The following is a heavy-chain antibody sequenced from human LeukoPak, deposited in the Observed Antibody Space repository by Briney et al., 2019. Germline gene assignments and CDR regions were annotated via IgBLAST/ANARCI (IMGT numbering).Heavy chain of an antibody. CDR2: ISGSGGST. Sequence: GGSLRLSCAASGFTFSSSAMSWVRQAPGKGLEWVSAISGSGGSTYYADSVKGRFTISRDNSKNTLYLQMNSLRAEDTAVYYCAKSIRYFDWLSNGGNAFDIWGQGTMVTVSS. CDR1: GFTFSSSA. D-gene: IGHD3-9*01. CDR3: AKSIRYFDWLSNGGNAFDI. J-gene: IGHJ3*02. V-gene: IGHV3-23*01.